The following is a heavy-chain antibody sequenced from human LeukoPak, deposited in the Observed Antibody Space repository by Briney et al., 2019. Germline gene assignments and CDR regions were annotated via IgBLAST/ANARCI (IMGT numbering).Heavy chain of an antibody. CDR2: INSDGSST. V-gene: IGHV3-74*01. CDR1: GFTFSSYW. Sequence: GGSLRLSCAASGFTFSSYWMHWVRQAPGKGLVWVSRINSDGSSTSYADSVKGRFTISRDNAKNTLYLQMNSLRTEDTAVYYCARARIAVAGNRNYMDVWGKGTTVTVSS. D-gene: IGHD6-19*01. J-gene: IGHJ6*03. CDR3: ARARIAVAGNRNYMDV.